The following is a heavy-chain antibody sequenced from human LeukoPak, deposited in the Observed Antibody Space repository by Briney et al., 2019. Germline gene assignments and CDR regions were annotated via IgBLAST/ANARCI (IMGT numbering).Heavy chain of an antibody. CDR1: GGTFSSYA. CDR3: ARGSRDDYSFLGAFDI. Sequence: EASVKVSCKASGGTFSSYAISWVRQAPGQGLEWMGGIIPIFGTANYAQKFQGRVTITADKSTSTAYMELSSLRSEDTAVYYCARGSRDDYSFLGAFDIWGQGTMVTVSS. V-gene: IGHV1-69*06. D-gene: IGHD4-11*01. CDR2: IIPIFGTA. J-gene: IGHJ3*02.